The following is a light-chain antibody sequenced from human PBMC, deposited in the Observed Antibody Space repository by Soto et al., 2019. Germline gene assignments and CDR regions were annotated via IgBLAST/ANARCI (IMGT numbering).Light chain of an antibody. CDR1: QSANNNF. V-gene: IGKV3-20*01. CDR2: AAS. J-gene: IGKJ5*01. Sequence: EIVLTQSPGTLSLSPGERVTLSCGASQSANNNFLSWYQQKPGQAPRLLIYAASSGATGIPDRFSGSGSGTDFTLTINRLEHEDFVVYYCQYYGNSRITFGQGTRLEIK. CDR3: QYYGNSRIT.